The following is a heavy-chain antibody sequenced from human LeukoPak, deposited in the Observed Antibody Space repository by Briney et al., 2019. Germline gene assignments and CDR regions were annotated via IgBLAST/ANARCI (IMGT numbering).Heavy chain of an antibody. V-gene: IGHV3-7*01. CDR2: INEDGSKN. Sequence: PGGSLRLSCAASGFTFTNCWMIWVRQAPGKGLEWVANINEDGSKNYYVGSVEGRFTISRDNDKNSVFLQMNSLRAEDTAMYYCASSSYSSSSSWGQGTLVTVSS. CDR3: ASSSYSSSSS. D-gene: IGHD6-6*01. CDR1: GFTFTNCW. J-gene: IGHJ5*02.